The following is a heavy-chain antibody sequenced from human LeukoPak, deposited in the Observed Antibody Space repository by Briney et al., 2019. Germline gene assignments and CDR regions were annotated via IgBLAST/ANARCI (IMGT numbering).Heavy chain of an antibody. CDR2: ISGNGGYT. V-gene: IGHV3-23*01. Sequence: QAGGSLRLSCAASGFTFSSYAMSWVRQAPGKGLEWVSSISGNGGYTYHADSVKGRFTISRDNSKNTLYTQMNSLRAEDTAVYYCAKGNNGCYDSWGQGTLVTVSS. D-gene: IGHD2-15*01. J-gene: IGHJ4*02. CDR3: AKGNNGCYDS. CDR1: GFTFSSYA.